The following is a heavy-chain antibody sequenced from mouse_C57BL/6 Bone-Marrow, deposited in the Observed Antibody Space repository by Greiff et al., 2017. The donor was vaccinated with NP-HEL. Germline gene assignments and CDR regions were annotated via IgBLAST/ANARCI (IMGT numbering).Heavy chain of an antibody. Sequence: VQLQQPGAELVRPGSSVKLSCKASGYTFTSYWMDWVKQRPGQGLEWIGNIYPSDSETHYNQKFKDKATLTVDKSSSTAYMQLSSLTSEDSAVYYCAREGYSNYGNFDYWGQGTTLTVSS. CDR3: AREGYSNYGNFDY. J-gene: IGHJ2*01. CDR2: IYPSDSET. CDR1: GYTFTSYW. V-gene: IGHV1-61*01. D-gene: IGHD2-5*01.